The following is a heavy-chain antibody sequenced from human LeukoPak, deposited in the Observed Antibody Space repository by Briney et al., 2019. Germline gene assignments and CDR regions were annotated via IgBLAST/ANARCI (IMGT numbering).Heavy chain of an antibody. CDR1: GFTFSNYA. Sequence: GGSLRLSCAASGFTFSNYAMHWVRQAPGKGLEWVTVTWYDGSNSQYADSVKGRFSISRDNANNSVHLQMNSLRAEDTAVYFCARSYTASGYYYGVAYWGQGTLVSVSS. CDR3: ARSYTASGYYYGVAY. CDR2: TWYDGSNS. J-gene: IGHJ4*02. D-gene: IGHD3-22*01. V-gene: IGHV3-33*01.